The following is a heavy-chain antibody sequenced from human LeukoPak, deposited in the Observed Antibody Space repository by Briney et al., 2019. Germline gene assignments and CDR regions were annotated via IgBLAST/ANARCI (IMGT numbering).Heavy chain of an antibody. CDR1: GFTFRNYW. J-gene: IGHJ4*02. CDR2: IRSKANSYAT. D-gene: IGHD6-13*01. V-gene: IGHV3-73*01. CDR3: TILLGSQAAAVTSFDY. Sequence: PGGSLRLSCIVSGFTFRNYWMHWVRQASGKGLEWVGRIRSKANSYATAYAASVKGRFTISRDDSKNTAYLQMNSLKTEDTAVYYCTILLGSQAAAVTSFDYWGQGTLVTVSS.